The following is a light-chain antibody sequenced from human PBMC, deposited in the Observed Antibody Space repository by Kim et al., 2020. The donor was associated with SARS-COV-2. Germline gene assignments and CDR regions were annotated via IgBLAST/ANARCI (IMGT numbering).Light chain of an antibody. CDR3: TSYTSSSTYV. V-gene: IGLV2-14*03. CDR1: SSDVGGYDY. J-gene: IGLJ1*01. CDR2: DVT. Sequence: GQSITISCTGTSSDVGGYDYVSWYQQHPGKAPKLIIYDVTKRPSGVSNRFSASKSGNTASLTISGLQAEDEADYYCTSYTSSSTYVFGTGTKVTVL.